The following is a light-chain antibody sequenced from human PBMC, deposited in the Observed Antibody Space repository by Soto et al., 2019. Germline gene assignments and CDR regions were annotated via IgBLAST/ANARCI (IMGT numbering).Light chain of an antibody. CDR1: VLAKKY. Sequence: SYELTQPSSVSVSPGQTARITFSGGVLAKKYARWFQQKPGQAPVEVIYKDSERPSGSPERFSGSSSGTTVTLTISGAQVEDEADYYCYSAVDNNWVFGGGTKLTVL. CDR3: YSAVDNNWV. V-gene: IGLV3-27*01. J-gene: IGLJ3*02. CDR2: KDS.